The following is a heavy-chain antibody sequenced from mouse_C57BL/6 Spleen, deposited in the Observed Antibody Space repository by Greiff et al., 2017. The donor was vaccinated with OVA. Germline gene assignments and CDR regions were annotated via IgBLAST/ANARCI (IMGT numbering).Heavy chain of an antibody. CDR2: ISDGGSYT. CDR1: GFTFSSYA. Sequence: EVQLVESGGGLVKPGGSLKLSCAASGFTFSSYAMSWVRQTPEKRLEWVATISDGGSYTYYPDNVKGRFTISRDNAKNNLYLQMSHLKSEDTAMDYCARDRDGNYLDYFDYWGQGTTLTVSS. J-gene: IGHJ2*01. D-gene: IGHD2-1*01. V-gene: IGHV5-4*01. CDR3: ARDRDGNYLDYFDY.